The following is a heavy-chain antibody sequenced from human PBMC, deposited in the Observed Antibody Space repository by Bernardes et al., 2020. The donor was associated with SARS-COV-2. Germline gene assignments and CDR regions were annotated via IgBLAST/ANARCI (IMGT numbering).Heavy chain of an antibody. CDR2: ISGSGGST. Sequence: GGSLRLSCAASGFTFSSYAMSWVRQAPGKGLEWVSAISGSGGSTYYADSVKGRFTISRDISKNTVYLQMNSLRVEDSALYYCAGREGRPNQADVWGQGTLVTVSS. CDR3: AGREGRPNQADV. D-gene: IGHD3-10*01. J-gene: IGHJ1*01. V-gene: IGHV3-23*01. CDR1: GFTFSSYA.